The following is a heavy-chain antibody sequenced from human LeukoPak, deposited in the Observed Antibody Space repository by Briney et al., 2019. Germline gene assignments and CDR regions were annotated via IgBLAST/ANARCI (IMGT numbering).Heavy chain of an antibody. CDR1: GFTFSSYS. Sequence: PGGSLRLSCAASGFTFSSYSMSWVRQAPGKGLEWVSAISGSGGSTYYADSVKGRFTISRDNSKNTLYLQMNSLRAEDTAVYYCAKDIADYYDSSGSARGYWGQGTLVTVSS. J-gene: IGHJ4*02. CDR3: AKDIADYYDSSGSARGY. CDR2: ISGSGGST. V-gene: IGHV3-23*01. D-gene: IGHD3-22*01.